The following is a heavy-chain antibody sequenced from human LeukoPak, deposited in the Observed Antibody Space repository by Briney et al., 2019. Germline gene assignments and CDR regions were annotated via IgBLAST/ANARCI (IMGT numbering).Heavy chain of an antibody. V-gene: IGHV3-66*01. Sequence: GGSLRLSCAASGFTFSSYAMGWVRQAPGKGLEWVSFIYSGGSTYYADSVKGRFTISRDNSKNTLYLQMNSLRAEDTAVYYCARVGDYDFWSGYYMPYWGQGTLVTVSS. J-gene: IGHJ4*02. CDR1: GFTFSSYA. D-gene: IGHD3-3*01. CDR3: ARVGDYDFWSGYYMPY. CDR2: IYSGGST.